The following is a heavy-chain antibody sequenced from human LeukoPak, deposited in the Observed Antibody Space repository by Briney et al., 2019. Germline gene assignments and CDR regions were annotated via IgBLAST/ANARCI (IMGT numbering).Heavy chain of an antibody. D-gene: IGHD1-26*01. Sequence: GGSLRLSCAASGFTFSSYEMNWVRQAPGKGLEWVSAISGSGGSTYYADSVKGRFTISRDNSKNTLYLQMNSLRAEDTAVYYCAKVNSGSYYYYYYMDVWGKGTTVTVSS. CDR3: AKVNSGSYYYYYYMDV. V-gene: IGHV3-23*01. CDR1: GFTFSSYE. J-gene: IGHJ6*03. CDR2: ISGSGGST.